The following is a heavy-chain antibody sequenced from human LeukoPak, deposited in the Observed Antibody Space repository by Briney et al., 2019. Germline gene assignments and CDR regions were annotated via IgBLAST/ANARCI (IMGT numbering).Heavy chain of an antibody. CDR2: IIPIFGTA. Sequence: SVKVSCKASGGTFSSYAISWVRQAPGQGLEWMGGIIPIFGTANYAQKFQGRVTITTDESTSTAYMELSSLRSEDTAVYYCARAGRPTVHLTLSYYYYMDVWGKGTTVTVSS. CDR3: ARAGRPTVHLTLSYYYYMDV. D-gene: IGHD4-11*01. J-gene: IGHJ6*03. V-gene: IGHV1-69*05. CDR1: GGTFSSYA.